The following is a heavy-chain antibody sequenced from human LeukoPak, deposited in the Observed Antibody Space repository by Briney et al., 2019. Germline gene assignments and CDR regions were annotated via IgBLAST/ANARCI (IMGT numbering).Heavy chain of an antibody. D-gene: IGHD6-6*01. CDR1: GFTFSSYA. CDR2: ISGSGGST. V-gene: IGHV3-23*01. Sequence: GGSLRLSCAASGFTFSSYAMSWVRQASGKGLEWVSAISGSGGSTYYADSVKGRFTISRDNSKNTLYLQMNSLRAEDTAVYYCAKDLGSSSSLKYYFDYWGQGTLVTVSS. J-gene: IGHJ4*02. CDR3: AKDLGSSSSLKYYFDY.